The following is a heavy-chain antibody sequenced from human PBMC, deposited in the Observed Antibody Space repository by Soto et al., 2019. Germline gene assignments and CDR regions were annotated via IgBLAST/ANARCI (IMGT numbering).Heavy chain of an antibody. CDR3: ARPLWSDVYNCRYFYL. Sequence: QVQLVESGGGVVQPGRSLRLSCAASGFTFSSYALHWVRQVPGKGLEWVAVISYAGSNKYYADSVKGRFTISRDNSHTPLYLQMNSLRTEDTALYYCARPLWSDVYNCRYFYLWARGTLVTVSS. D-gene: IGHD2-15*01. CDR2: ISYAGSNK. J-gene: IGHJ2*01. CDR1: GFTFSSYA. V-gene: IGHV3-30-3*01.